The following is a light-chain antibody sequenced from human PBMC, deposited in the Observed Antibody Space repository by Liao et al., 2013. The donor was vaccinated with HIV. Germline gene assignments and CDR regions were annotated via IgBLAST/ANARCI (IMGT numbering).Light chain of an antibody. CDR2: QDR. CDR3: QAWDSSTTWV. CDR1: KLGDKY. V-gene: IGLV3-1*01. J-gene: IGLJ2*01. Sequence: SYELTQPPSVSVSPGQTASISCSGDKLGDKYVSWYQQKAGQSPVVVIYQDRKRPSGIPERFSGSNSGNTATLTISGTQAMDEADYYCQAWDSSTTWVFGGGTKLTVL.